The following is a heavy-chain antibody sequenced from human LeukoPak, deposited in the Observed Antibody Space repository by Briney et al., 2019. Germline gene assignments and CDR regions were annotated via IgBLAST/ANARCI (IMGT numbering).Heavy chain of an antibody. CDR1: GLTFSSYS. D-gene: IGHD6-13*01. V-gene: IGHV3-23*01. CDR2: IRASGGST. Sequence: QPGGSLRLSCAASGLTFSSYSMSWVRQAPGKGLEWVSTIRASGGSTYYADSVKGRFIISRDNSKNTVFLQMDSLRAEDTAVYYCAKGAYSTNFDYWGQGTLVTVSS. J-gene: IGHJ4*02. CDR3: AKGAYSTNFDY.